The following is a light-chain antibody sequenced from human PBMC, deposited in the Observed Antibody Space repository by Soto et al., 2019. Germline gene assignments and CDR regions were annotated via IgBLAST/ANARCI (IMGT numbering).Light chain of an antibody. CDR2: AAS. V-gene: IGKV3-20*01. J-gene: IGKJ2*01. Sequence: EVVLTQSPGTLSLSPGERATLSCRASQSVSSSFLAWYQQKPGQAPRLLIHAASTGATGIPARFRGSGSGTDFTLTISSLEPEDSAVYFFHQYADSPQTFGQGTKVEIK. CDR1: QSVSSSF. CDR3: HQYADSPQT.